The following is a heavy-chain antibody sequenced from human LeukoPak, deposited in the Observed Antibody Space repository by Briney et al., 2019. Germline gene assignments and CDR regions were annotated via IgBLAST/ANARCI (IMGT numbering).Heavy chain of an antibody. Sequence: PGGSLRLSCAASGFTFSSYWINWVRQAPGKGLVWVSRITNGDSSTTYADSVKGRFTISRDNAKNTLYLQMSSLRVEDTAVYYCARGPPGLYNMDVWGKGTTVTVSS. CDR3: ARGPPGLYNMDV. CDR1: GFTFSSYW. CDR2: ITNGDSST. J-gene: IGHJ6*03. V-gene: IGHV3-74*01. D-gene: IGHD3-10*01.